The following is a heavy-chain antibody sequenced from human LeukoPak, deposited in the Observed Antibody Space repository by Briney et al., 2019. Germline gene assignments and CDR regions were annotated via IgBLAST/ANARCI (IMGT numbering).Heavy chain of an antibody. Sequence: GGSLRLSCAASGFTFSSYAMSWVRQAPGKGLEWVSAISGSGGSTYYADSVKGRFTISRDNSKNTLYLQMNSLRAEDTAVYYCANTHTYYYGSGSYYDPFDYWGQGTLVTVSS. CDR2: ISGSGGST. D-gene: IGHD3-10*01. V-gene: IGHV3-23*01. J-gene: IGHJ4*02. CDR3: ANTHTYYYGSGSYYDPFDY. CDR1: GFTFSSYA.